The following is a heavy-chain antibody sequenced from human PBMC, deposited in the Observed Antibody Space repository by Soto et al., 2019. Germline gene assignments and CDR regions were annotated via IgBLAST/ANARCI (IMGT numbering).Heavy chain of an antibody. CDR3: ARDDYTYGVY. D-gene: IGHD2-2*02. J-gene: IGHJ4*02. V-gene: IGHV3-11*01. Sequence: PGGSLRLSXAASGFSFRDYFMSWIRQAPGKGLEWVSYIGPYGNTIYYADSVKGRFTISRDDAKNSLSLHMNSLRTEDTAVYYCARDDYTYGVYWGQGTPVTVSS. CDR2: IGPYGNTI. CDR1: GFSFRDYF.